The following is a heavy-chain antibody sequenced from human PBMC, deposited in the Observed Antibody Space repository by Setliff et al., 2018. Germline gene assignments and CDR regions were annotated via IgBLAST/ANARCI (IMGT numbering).Heavy chain of an antibody. J-gene: IGHJ4*02. Sequence: SETLSLTCAVYGGSFSGYYWSWIRQPPGKGLEWIGEINHSGSTNYNPSLKSRVTISVDTSKKQFSLKLSSVTAADTAVYYCARQEDDSSGYYSTDWGQGTLVTGSS. CDR2: INHSGST. CDR1: GGSFSGYY. V-gene: IGHV4-34*01. CDR3: ARQEDDSSGYYSTD. D-gene: IGHD3-22*01.